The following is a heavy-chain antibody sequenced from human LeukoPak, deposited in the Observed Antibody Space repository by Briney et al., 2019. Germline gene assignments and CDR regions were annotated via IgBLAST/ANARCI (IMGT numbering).Heavy chain of an antibody. D-gene: IGHD6-19*01. CDR1: GFTFSSYA. CDR3: AKWTKVWLENRHLDV. V-gene: IGHV3-23*01. Sequence: PGGSLRLSCAASGFTFSSYAMSWVRQAPGKGLEWVSAISGSGSSTYYADSAKGRFTISRDNSKNTLYLEMDSLRAEDTAIYYCAKWTKVWLENRHLDVWGKGTTVTVSS. J-gene: IGHJ6*04. CDR2: ISGSGSST.